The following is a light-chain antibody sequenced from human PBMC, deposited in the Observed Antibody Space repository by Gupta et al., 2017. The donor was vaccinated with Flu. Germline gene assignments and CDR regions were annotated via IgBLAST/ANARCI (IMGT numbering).Light chain of an antibody. CDR2: WAS. V-gene: IGKV4-1*01. J-gene: IGKJ2*01. Sequence: DIVMTQSPDSLAVSLGERATINCRSSQSLLYSVNSKDYLIWYQQKPGQPPKLLIYWASIRESGVPDRFSGSGSGTDFTLTINTVQAEDVAVYYCQQFSRTPYTFGPGTKLAIK. CDR3: QQFSRTPYT. CDR1: QSLLYSVNSKDY.